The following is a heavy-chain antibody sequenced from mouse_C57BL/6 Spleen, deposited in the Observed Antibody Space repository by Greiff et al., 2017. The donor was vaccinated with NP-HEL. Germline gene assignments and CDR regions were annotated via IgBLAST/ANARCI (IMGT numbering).Heavy chain of an antibody. CDR3: TVPIYEYDEGYYYAMDY. J-gene: IGHJ4*01. Sequence: EVKLVESGGGLVQPGGSMKLSCVASGFTFSNYWMNWVRQSPEKGLEWVAQIRLKSDNYATHYAESVKGRFTISRDDSKSSVYLQMNNLRAEDTGIYYCTVPIYEYDEGYYYAMDYWGQGTSVTVSS. CDR2: IRLKSDNYAT. CDR1: GFTFSNYW. V-gene: IGHV6-3*01. D-gene: IGHD2-4*01.